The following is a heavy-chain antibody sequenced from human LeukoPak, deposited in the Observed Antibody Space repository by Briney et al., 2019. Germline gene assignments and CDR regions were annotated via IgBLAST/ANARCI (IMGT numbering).Heavy chain of an antibody. V-gene: IGHV7-4-1*02. CDR2: INTNTGNP. J-gene: IGHJ6*03. CDR1: GYTFTSYA. D-gene: IGHD6-13*01. Sequence: ASVKVSCKASGYTFTSYAMNWVRQAPGQGLEWMGWINTNTGNPTYAQGFTGRFVFSLDTSVSTAYLQISSLKAEDTAVYYCARDQSSSWSYYYYMDVGGKGTTVTVSS. CDR3: ARDQSSSWSYYYYMDV.